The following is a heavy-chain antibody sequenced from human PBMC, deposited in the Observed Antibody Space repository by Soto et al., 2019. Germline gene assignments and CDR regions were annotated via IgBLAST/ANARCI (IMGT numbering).Heavy chain of an antibody. V-gene: IGHV4-59*08. CDR2: IYYSGST. Sequence: QVQLQESGPGLVKPSETLYLNCTVSGGSISSYYWRWIRQPPGKGLEWIGYIYYSGSTNYNPSLKSRVTISVDTSKNQFSLKLSSVTAADKAVYYCARRVVVTATDAFDIWGQGTMVTVSS. CDR1: GGSISSYY. J-gene: IGHJ3*02. CDR3: ARRVVVTATDAFDI. D-gene: IGHD2-21*02.